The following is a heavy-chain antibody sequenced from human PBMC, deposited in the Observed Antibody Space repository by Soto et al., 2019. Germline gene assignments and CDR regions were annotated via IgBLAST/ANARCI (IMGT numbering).Heavy chain of an antibody. J-gene: IGHJ6*02. CDR2: IRSKAYGGTT. D-gene: IGHD2-2*01. V-gene: IGHV3-49*03. Sequence: SLRLSCTASVFTFGDYAMSWFRQAPGKGLEWVGFIRSKAYGGTTEYAASVKGRFTISRDDSKSIAYLQMNSLKTEDTAVYYCTRERDCSSTSCYAYYYYGMDVWGQGTTVTVSS. CDR3: TRERDCSSTSCYAYYYYGMDV. CDR1: VFTFGDYA.